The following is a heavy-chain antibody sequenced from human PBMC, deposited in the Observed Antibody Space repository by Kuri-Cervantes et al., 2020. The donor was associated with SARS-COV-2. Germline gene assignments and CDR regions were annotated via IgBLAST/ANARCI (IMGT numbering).Heavy chain of an antibody. J-gene: IGHJ3*02. CDR1: GYTFADYS. Sequence: SVKVSCKASGYTFADYSIQMRQAPGQPLEWMGWITPFNGNTNYAQRFQDRVTITRDRSMSTAYMELSSLRSDDTAMYYCARSGPGAISREDGACDIWGQGTMVTVSS. CDR2: ITPFNGNT. D-gene: IGHD5-24*01. CDR3: ARSGPGAISREDGACDI. V-gene: IGHV1-45*01.